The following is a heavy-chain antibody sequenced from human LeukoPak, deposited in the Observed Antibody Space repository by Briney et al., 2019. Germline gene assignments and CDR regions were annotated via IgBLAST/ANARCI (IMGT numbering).Heavy chain of an antibody. CDR3: ARRGDYVDY. CDR1: ADSISGYY. J-gene: IGHJ4*02. V-gene: IGHV4-4*07. Sequence: SETLSLTCTVSADSISGYYWSWIRQTAGKGLEWIGRIYTTGSTNYNPSLNSRLTMSVDTSKNQLSLKLTSVTAADAAVYYCARRGDYVDYWGQGTLVTVSS. CDR2: IYTTGST.